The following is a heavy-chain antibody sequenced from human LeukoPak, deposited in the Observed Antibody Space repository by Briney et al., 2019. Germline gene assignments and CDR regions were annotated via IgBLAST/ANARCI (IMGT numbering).Heavy chain of an antibody. V-gene: IGHV1-69*04. CDR2: IIPILGIA. CDR3: AREDLGGGYSYGYNFGGYYYYGMDV. D-gene: IGHD5-18*01. CDR1: GGTFSSYA. J-gene: IGHJ6*02. Sequence: SVKVSCKASGGTFSSYAISWVRQAPGQGLEWMGRIIPILGIANYAQKFQGRVTITADKSTSTAYMELSSLRSEDTAVYYCAREDLGGGYSYGYNFGGYYYYGMDVWGQGTTVTVSS.